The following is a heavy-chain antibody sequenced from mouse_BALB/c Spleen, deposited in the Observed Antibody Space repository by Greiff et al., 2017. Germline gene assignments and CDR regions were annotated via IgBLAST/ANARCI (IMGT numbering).Heavy chain of an antibody. J-gene: IGHJ4*01. Sequence: EVQLVESGGGLVQPGGSRKLSCAASGFTFSSFGMHWVRQAPEKGLEWVAYISSGSSTIYYADTVKGRFTISRDNPKNTLFLQMTSLRSEDTAMYYCARSGTRGYAMDYWGQGTSVTVSS. CDR3: ARSGTRGYAMDY. CDR1: GFTFSSFG. V-gene: IGHV5-17*02. D-gene: IGHD3-3*01. CDR2: ISSGSSTI.